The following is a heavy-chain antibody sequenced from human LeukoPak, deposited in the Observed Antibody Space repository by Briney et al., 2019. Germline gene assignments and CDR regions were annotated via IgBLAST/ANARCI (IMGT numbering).Heavy chain of an antibody. Sequence: PGESLRLSCAASGFTLSGYNMDWVRQAPGKGLEWVSYISRGSNIIYYTDSVKGRFTISRDNTKNSLYLQMNSLRAEDTAVYYCARDGEAAGNMDFWGQGTLVTVSS. CDR2: ISRGSNII. D-gene: IGHD2-15*01. J-gene: IGHJ4*02. CDR3: ARDGEAAGNMDF. CDR1: GFTLSGYN. V-gene: IGHV3-48*04.